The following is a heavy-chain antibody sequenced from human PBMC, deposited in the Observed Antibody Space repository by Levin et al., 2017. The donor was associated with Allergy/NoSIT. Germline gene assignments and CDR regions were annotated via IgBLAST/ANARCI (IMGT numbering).Heavy chain of an antibody. J-gene: IGHJ3*02. CDR1: GFTFSSYA. D-gene: IGHD3-22*01. V-gene: IGHV3-30-3*01. Sequence: SCAASGFTFSSYAMHWVRQAPGKGLEWVAVISYDGSNKYYADSVKGRFTISRDNSKNTLYLQMNSLRAEDTAVYYCAREGYYDSSGYNDAFDIWGQGTMVTVSS. CDR2: ISYDGSNK. CDR3: AREGYYDSSGYNDAFDI.